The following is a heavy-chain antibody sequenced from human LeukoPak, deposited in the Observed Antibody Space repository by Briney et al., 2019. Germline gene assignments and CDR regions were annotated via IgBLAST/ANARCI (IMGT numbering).Heavy chain of an antibody. CDR3: AKGSSIVLMDGMDV. J-gene: IGHJ6*02. Sequence: GRSLRLSCAASGFTFSSYAMSWVRQAPGKGLEWVSAISGSGGSTYYADSVKGRFTISRDNSKNTLYLQMNSLRAEDTAVYYCAKGSSIVLMDGMDVWGQGTTVTVSS. CDR2: ISGSGGST. D-gene: IGHD2-8*01. CDR1: GFTFSSYA. V-gene: IGHV3-23*01.